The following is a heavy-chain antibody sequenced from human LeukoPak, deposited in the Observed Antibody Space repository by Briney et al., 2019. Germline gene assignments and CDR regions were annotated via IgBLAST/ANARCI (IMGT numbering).Heavy chain of an antibody. Sequence: ASVKVSCKASGGTFSSYAISWVRQAPGQGLEWMGRIIPILGIANYAQKFQGRVTITRNTSISTAYMELSSLRSEDTAVYYCARGYYDFWSGPQEALWFDPWGQGTLVTVSS. CDR2: IIPILGIA. D-gene: IGHD3-3*01. V-gene: IGHV1-69*04. CDR1: GGTFSSYA. J-gene: IGHJ5*02. CDR3: ARGYYDFWSGPQEALWFDP.